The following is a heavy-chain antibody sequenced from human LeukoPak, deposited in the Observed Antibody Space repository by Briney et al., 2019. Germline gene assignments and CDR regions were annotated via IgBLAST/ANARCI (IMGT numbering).Heavy chain of an antibody. CDR2: INSDGSST. J-gene: IGHJ4*02. CDR3: ARPNYDFWSGYNYYFDY. D-gene: IGHD3-3*01. V-gene: IGHV3-74*01. CDR1: GFTFSSYW. Sequence: GGSLRLSCAASGFTFSSYWMHWVRQAPGKGLVWASRINSDGSSTSYADSVKGRFTISRDNAKNTLYLQMNSLRAEDTAVYYCARPNYDFWSGYNYYFDYWGQGTLVTVSS.